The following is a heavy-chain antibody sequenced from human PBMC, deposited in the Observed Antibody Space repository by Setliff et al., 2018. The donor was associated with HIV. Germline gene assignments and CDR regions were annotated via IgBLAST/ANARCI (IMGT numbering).Heavy chain of an antibody. J-gene: IGHJ6*02. CDR2: INQDGSQK. V-gene: IGHV3-7*01. CDR1: GFTFSGNW. Sequence: GGSLRLSCAVSGFTFSGNWMSWVRQAPGKGLEWVANINQDGSQKYYVDSAKGRFTISRDNTKKSLYLQMDSLRAEDTAVYYCARSYYGSNTAYGMDAWGQGTAVTVSS. CDR3: ARSYYGSNTAYGMDA. D-gene: IGHD3-10*01.